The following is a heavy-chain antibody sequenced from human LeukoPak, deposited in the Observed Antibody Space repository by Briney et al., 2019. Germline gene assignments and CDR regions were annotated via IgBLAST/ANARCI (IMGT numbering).Heavy chain of an antibody. CDR1: GFTFSSYS. Sequence: GGSLRLSCAASGFTFSSYSMNWVRQAPGKGLEWISYVSSSSSTIYYADSVKGRFTISRDNAKNSLYLQMHSLRDEDTAVYYCARGIYCGGECYSTYYFDYWGQGTLVTVPS. J-gene: IGHJ4*02. CDR2: VSSSSSTI. V-gene: IGHV3-48*02. CDR3: ARGIYCGGECYSTYYFDY. D-gene: IGHD2-21*01.